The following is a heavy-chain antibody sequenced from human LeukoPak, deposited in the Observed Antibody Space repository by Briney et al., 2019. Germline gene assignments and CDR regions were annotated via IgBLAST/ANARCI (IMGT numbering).Heavy chain of an antibody. CDR2: IQYDRTNE. J-gene: IGHJ6*03. D-gene: IGHD2-8*01. CDR1: AFTFNSYG. CDR3: AKDRCSNGIGCYYYYMEV. V-gene: IGHV3-30*02. Sequence: GSLRLSCAASAFTFNSYGMHWVRQAPGKGLEWVAYIQYDRTNEQYAHSVKGRFRISRDNSNNILYLQMNSLRTEDTAVYYCAKDRCSNGIGCYYYYMEVWGKGTTVTISS.